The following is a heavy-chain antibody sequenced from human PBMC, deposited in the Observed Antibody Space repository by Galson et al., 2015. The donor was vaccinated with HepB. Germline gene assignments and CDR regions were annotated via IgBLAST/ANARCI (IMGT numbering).Heavy chain of an antibody. J-gene: IGHJ4*02. Sequence: LSLTCTVSGGSISSYYWSWIRQPPGKGLEWIGYIYYSGSTNYNPSLKSRVTISVDTSKNQFSLKLSSVTAADTAVYYCARVSAFGGVIVPNMAYFDYWGQGTLVTVSS. CDR2: IYYSGST. CDR1: GGSISSYY. D-gene: IGHD3-16*02. CDR3: ARVSAFGGVIVPNMAYFDY. V-gene: IGHV4-59*01.